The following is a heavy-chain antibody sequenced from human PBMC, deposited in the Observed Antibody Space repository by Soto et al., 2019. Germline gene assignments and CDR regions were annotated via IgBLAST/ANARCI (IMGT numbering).Heavy chain of an antibody. V-gene: IGHV5-10-1*01. CDR1: GYRLPHYW. J-gene: IGHJ6*02. CDR3: SSGSIRVREAVRGGHDNYGMDV. Sequence: GEYLKLSRKGPGYRLPHYWLTWVRPLPGKGLAWMGRIGPSNSCSRYSPSFEGHVTLSVYKAISTAYLQWNRRNASDAALYDCSSGSIRVREAVRGGHDNYGMDVWGQGTTVTVSS. D-gene: IGHD2-15*01. CDR2: IGPSNSCS.